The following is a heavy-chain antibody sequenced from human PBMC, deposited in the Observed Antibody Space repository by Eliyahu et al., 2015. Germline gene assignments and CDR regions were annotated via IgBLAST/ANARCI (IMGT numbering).Heavy chain of an antibody. D-gene: IGHD6-13*01. CDR3: VKAGSTDYWYFDL. Sequence: EVQLVESGGGLVQPGGSLSLSCSASGFTFSSYAMHWVRQAPGKGLEYVSAISSNGGSTYYADSVKGRFTISRDNSMHTLYLQMSSLRAEDTAVYYCVKAGSTDYWYFDLWGRGSLATVSS. CDR1: GFTFSSYA. CDR2: ISSNGGST. J-gene: IGHJ2*01. V-gene: IGHV3-64D*08.